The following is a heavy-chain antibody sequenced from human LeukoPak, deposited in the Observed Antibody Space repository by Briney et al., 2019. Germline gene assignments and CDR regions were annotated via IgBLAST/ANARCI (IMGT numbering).Heavy chain of an antibody. D-gene: IGHD6-19*01. J-gene: IGHJ5*01. Sequence: GGSLRLSCAASGFTFSSYWMSWVRQAPGKGLEWVANIKQDGSEKYYVDSVKGRFTISRDNAKNSLSLQMNRLRAEDTAVYYCARDLPAYSSGLNWFDPWGQGTLVTVSS. V-gene: IGHV3-7*01. CDR3: ARDLPAYSSGLNWFDP. CDR1: GFTFSSYW. CDR2: IKQDGSEK.